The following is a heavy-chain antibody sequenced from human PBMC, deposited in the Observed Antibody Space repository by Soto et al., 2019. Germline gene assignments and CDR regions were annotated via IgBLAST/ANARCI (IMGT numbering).Heavy chain of an antibody. CDR1: GFTFSSYW. V-gene: IGHV3-74*01. CDR3: ARRDGSGSYDY. Sequence: GGSLRLSCAASGFTFSSYWMHWVRQAPGKGLVWVSRINSDGSSTSYADSVKGRFTISRDNVKNTLYLQMNSLRAEDTAVYYCARRDGSGSYDYWGQGTLVTVSS. CDR2: INSDGSST. J-gene: IGHJ4*02. D-gene: IGHD3-10*01.